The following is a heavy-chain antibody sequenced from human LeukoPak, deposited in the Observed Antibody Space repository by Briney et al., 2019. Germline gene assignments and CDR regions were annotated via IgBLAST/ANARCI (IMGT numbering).Heavy chain of an antibody. CDR2: INTYIGDT. Sequence: ASVKVSCKASGYPFTSYAITWVRQVPGQGLEWMGWINTYIGDTNYAQKFQGRVTMTTDRSTSTAYIELRSLTSDDTAAYYCAREWWGYDVLAGDNWFHPWGQGTLVTVSS. CDR1: GYPFTSYA. J-gene: IGHJ5*02. V-gene: IGHV1-18*01. CDR3: AREWWGYDVLAGDNWFHP. D-gene: IGHD3-9*01.